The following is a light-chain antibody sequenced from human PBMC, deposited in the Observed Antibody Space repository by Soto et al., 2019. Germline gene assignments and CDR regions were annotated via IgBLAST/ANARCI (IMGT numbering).Light chain of an antibody. CDR3: QQYKTWRPWT. CDR1: QSVITN. CDR2: GAS. Sequence: EIVMTQSPATLSLSPGERATLSCRASQSVITNLAWYQQKPGLAPRLLIYGASTRTMSNPARFSGSGSGTEFTLTISSLQSEDFAIYYCQQYKTWRPWTLGQGTKVEMK. J-gene: IGKJ1*01. V-gene: IGKV3-15*01.